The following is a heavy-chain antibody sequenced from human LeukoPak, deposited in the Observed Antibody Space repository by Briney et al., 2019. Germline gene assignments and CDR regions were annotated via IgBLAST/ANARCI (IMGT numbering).Heavy chain of an antibody. CDR3: ARKTATASPFDY. V-gene: IGHV3-66*01. CDR2: IYSGGST. CDR1: EFTVSSNY. D-gene: IGHD2-21*02. Sequence: GGSLRLSCAASEFTVSSNYMSWVRQAPGKGLEWVSVIYSGGSTYYADSVKGRFTISSDKSKSTLYLQMNSLRAEDTAVYYCARKTATASPFDYWGQGTLVTVSS. J-gene: IGHJ4*02.